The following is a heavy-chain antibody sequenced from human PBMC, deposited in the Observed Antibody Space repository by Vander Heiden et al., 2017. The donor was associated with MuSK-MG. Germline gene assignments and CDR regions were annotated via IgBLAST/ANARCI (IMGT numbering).Heavy chain of an antibody. CDR3: AKATIGGTTKDYLDS. CDR1: GFTFEASG. V-gene: IGHV3-9*01. J-gene: IGHJ4*02. D-gene: IGHD3-16*01. Sequence: EVPLVESGGGLVQPGRSLRLSCAASGFTFEASGMNRVRHAPGKGLEWVSGINWNSGSIGYADSVKGRFTISRDNAKKSLYLEMNSLRVEDTALYYCAKATIGGTTKDYLDSWGQGTLVTVSS. CDR2: INWNSGSI.